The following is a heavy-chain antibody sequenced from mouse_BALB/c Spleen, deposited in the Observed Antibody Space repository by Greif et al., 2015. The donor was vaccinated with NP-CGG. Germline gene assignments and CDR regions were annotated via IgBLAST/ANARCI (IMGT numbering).Heavy chain of an antibody. CDR1: GFTFSSYG. CDR2: ISSGGSYT. D-gene: IGHD2-13*01. Sequence: EVKLQESGGDLVKPGGSLKLSCAASGFTFSSYGMSWVRQTPDKRLEWVATISSGGSYTYYPDSVKGRFTISRDNAKNTLYLQMSSRKSEDTAMYYCARQVNSFYAMDYWGQGTSVTVSS. J-gene: IGHJ4*01. V-gene: IGHV5-6*01. CDR3: ARQVNSFYAMDY.